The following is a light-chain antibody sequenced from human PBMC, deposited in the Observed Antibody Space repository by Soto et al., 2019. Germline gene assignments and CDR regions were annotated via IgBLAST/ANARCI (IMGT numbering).Light chain of an antibody. V-gene: IGLV2-14*03. Sequence: QSVLTQPASVSGSPGQSITISCTGTSSDVAAYNHVSWYQQHPGKAPKLMIYDVINRPSGVSNRFSGSKSDNTASLTISGLQAEDEADYYCSSYTSSSTVVFGGGTQLTVL. CDR3: SSYTSSSTVV. CDR1: SSDVAAYNH. J-gene: IGLJ2*01. CDR2: DVI.